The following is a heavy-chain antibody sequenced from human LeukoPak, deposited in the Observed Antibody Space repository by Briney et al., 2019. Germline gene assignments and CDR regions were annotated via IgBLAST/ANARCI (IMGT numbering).Heavy chain of an antibody. V-gene: IGHV3-21*01. CDR2: IGGSSSFV. CDR1: EFSLRSYS. D-gene: IGHD3-16*01. Sequence: PGGSLRLSCGASEFSLRSYSMDWVRQAPGKGLEWVSSIGGSSSFVFYADSVKGRFTISRDNAKNSLYLQMSSLRVEDTAIYYCARVQGERRDYWGQGTLVTVSS. J-gene: IGHJ4*02. CDR3: ARVQGERRDY.